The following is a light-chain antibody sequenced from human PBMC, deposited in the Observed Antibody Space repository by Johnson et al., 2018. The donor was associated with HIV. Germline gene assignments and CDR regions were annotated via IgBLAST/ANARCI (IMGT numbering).Light chain of an antibody. CDR1: SSNIGNNY. CDR2: DNN. Sequence: QSVLTQPPSVSAAPRQKVTISCSGSSSNIGNNYVSWYQQFPGTAPKLLIYDNNKRPSGIPDRFSGSKSGTSATLGISGLQTGDEADYYCGKWDNSLSAGVFGSGTKVTVL. V-gene: IGLV1-51*01. J-gene: IGLJ1*01. CDR3: GKWDNSLSAGV.